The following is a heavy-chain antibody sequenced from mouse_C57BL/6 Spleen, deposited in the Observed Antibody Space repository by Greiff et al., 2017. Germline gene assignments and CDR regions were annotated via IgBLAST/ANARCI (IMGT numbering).Heavy chain of an antibody. V-gene: IGHV5-17*01. Sequence: DVMLVESGGGLVKPGGSLKLSCAASGFTFSDYGMHWVRQAPEKGLEWVAYISSGSSTIYYADTVKGRFTISRDNAKNTLFLQMTSLRSEDTAMYYCARGAVVARYWYFDVWGTGTTVTVSS. D-gene: IGHD1-1*01. CDR2: ISSGSSTI. CDR3: ARGAVVARYWYFDV. J-gene: IGHJ1*03. CDR1: GFTFSDYG.